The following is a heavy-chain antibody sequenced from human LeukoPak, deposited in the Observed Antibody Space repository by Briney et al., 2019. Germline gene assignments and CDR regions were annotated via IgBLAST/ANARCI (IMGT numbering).Heavy chain of an antibody. D-gene: IGHD2-2*01. CDR1: GFTFSSYA. CDR3: AKGGLGYCSSTSCYRLAAFDI. Sequence: GGSLRLSCAASGFTFSSYAMSWVRQAPGKGLEWVSAISGSGGSTYYADSVKGRFIISRDNSKNTLYLQMNSLRAEDTAVYYCAKGGLGYCSSTSCYRLAAFDIWGQGTMVTVSS. V-gene: IGHV3-23*01. J-gene: IGHJ3*02. CDR2: ISGSGGST.